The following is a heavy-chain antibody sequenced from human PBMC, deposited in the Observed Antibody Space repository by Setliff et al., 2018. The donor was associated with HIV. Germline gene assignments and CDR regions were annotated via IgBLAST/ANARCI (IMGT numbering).Heavy chain of an antibody. J-gene: IGHJ4*02. CDR1: GYIFTSYD. CDR3: ARLGKNDYGDYFDY. D-gene: IGHD4-17*01. CDR2: MNPNSGNT. V-gene: IGHV1-8*03. Sequence: ASVKVSCKASGYIFTSYDINWVRQATGQGLEWMGWMNPNSGNTGYAQKLQGRVTITRNTSINTAYMELSSLRSEDTAVYYCARLGKNDYGDYFDYWGQGTLVTVSS.